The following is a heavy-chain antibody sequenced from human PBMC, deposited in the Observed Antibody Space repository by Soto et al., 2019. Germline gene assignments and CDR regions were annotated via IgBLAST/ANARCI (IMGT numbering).Heavy chain of an antibody. V-gene: IGHV3-23*01. CDR3: AIKYLYDSGSYVFLFDF. Sequence: GGSLRLSSVVSGFTFSSYAMSWVRQAPGKGLEWVSTISGTGSNTYYADSVKGRFTISRDNSKNTLYLQMSSLRAEDTAVYYYAIKYLYDSGSYVFLFDFWGQGTLVTVSS. CDR2: ISGTGSNT. J-gene: IGHJ4*02. D-gene: IGHD3-10*01. CDR1: GFTFSSYA.